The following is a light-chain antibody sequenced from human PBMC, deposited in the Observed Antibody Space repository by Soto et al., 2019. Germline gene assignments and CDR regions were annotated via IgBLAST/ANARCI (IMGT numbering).Light chain of an antibody. V-gene: IGLV1-40*01. CDR3: QSYDSSLSGFYV. J-gene: IGLJ1*01. CDR1: NSNIGAGYD. Sequence: QSVLTQPPSVSGAPGQRVTISCTGSNSNIGAGYDVHWYQQLPGRAPKLLIFANNNRPSGVPDRFSGSRSGTSASLAITGLQADDEADYSCQSYDSSLSGFYVFGTGTKVTVL. CDR2: ANN.